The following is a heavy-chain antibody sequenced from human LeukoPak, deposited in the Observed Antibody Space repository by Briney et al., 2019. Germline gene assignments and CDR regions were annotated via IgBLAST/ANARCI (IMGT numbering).Heavy chain of an antibody. J-gene: IGHJ4*02. CDR2: MNPNSGNT. CDR3: AREPLEAVAGTSDY. V-gene: IGHV1-8*01. CDR1: GYAFTSYD. Sequence: ASVKVSCKASGYAFTSYDINWVRHATGQGLEWMGWMNPNSGNTGYAQKFQGRVTMTRNTSISTAYMELSSLRSEDTAVYYCAREPLEAVAGTSDYWGQGTLVTVSS. D-gene: IGHD6-19*01.